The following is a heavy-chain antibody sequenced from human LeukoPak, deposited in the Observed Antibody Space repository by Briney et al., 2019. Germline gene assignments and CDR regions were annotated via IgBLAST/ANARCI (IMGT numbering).Heavy chain of an antibody. J-gene: IGHJ3*02. CDR3: AITVVENAFDI. V-gene: IGHV1-2*06. Sequence: ASVKVSCKASGYTFTNYYIHWVRQAPGQGLEWMGRINPNNGGKDYAQKFQGSVTMARDTSISTAYMELSGLTSDDTAIYYCAITVVENAFDIWGQGTMVIVSS. CDR1: GYTFTNYY. CDR2: INPNNGGK. D-gene: IGHD4-23*01.